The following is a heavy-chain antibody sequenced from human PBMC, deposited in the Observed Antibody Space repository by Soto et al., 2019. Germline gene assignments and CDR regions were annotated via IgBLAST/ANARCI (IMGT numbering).Heavy chain of an antibody. D-gene: IGHD3-22*01. CDR3: ARDYQGYYDSSGYYGMDV. CDR1: GGSISSYY. J-gene: IGHJ6*02. V-gene: IGHV4-59*01. Sequence: SEPLSLTCTVSGGSISSYYWSWIRQPPGKGLEWIGYIYYSGSTNYNPSLKSRVTISVDTSKNQFSLKLSSVTAADTAVYYCARDYQGYYDSSGYYGMDVWGQGTTVTVSS. CDR2: IYYSGST.